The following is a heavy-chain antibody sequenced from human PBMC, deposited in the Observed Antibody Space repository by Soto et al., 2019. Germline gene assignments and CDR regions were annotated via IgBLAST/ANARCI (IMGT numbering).Heavy chain of an antibody. J-gene: IGHJ4*02. Sequence: PGGSLRLSCAASGFTFSSYAMHWVRQAPGKGLEWVAVISYDGSNKYYADSVKGRFTISRDNSKNTLYLQMNSLRAEDTAVYYCARDPTSGLRFLEWSYYFDYWGQGTLVTVSS. D-gene: IGHD3-3*01. V-gene: IGHV3-30-3*01. CDR1: GFTFSSYA. CDR3: ARDPTSGLRFLEWSYYFDY. CDR2: ISYDGSNK.